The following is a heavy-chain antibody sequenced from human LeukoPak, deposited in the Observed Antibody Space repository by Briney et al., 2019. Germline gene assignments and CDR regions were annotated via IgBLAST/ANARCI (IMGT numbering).Heavy chain of an antibody. CDR3: ARGPPLYSSGWELDY. Sequence: ASVTVSCKASGYTFTSYDINWVRQATGQGLEWMGWVNPNSANTGYTQKFQGRVTMTRDTSTSTVFVELNSLRSDDTAVYYCARGPPLYSSGWELDYWGQGALVTVSS. J-gene: IGHJ4*02. D-gene: IGHD6-19*01. V-gene: IGHV1-8*01. CDR1: GYTFTSYD. CDR2: VNPNSANT.